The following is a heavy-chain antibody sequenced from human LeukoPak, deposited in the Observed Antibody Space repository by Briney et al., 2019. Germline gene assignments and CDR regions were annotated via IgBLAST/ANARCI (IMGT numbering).Heavy chain of an antibody. CDR3: AGRLTGYSSGYVH. V-gene: IGHV3-23*01. J-gene: IGHJ4*02. Sequence: GGSLRLSCVASGITFSNYAVSWVRQAPEKGLDWVSVISGSAHKIRYADSVKGRFTISRDNSENIVYLQMNNLRVEDTAVYYCAGRLTGYSSGYVHWGQGTLVTVSS. CDR2: ISGSAHKI. CDR1: GITFSNYA. D-gene: IGHD5-18*01.